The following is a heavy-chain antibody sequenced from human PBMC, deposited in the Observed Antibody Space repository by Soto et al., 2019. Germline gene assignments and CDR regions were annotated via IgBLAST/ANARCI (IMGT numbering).Heavy chain of an antibody. CDR3: ARDNDILTGTPLF. V-gene: IGHV1-18*04. Sequence: ASVKVSCKTSGYTFTMYGISWVRQAPGQGLEWMGWISANNDNTNYAQKFQGRVTMTTDRSTTTVSMELRSLRSDDTAVYYCARDNDILTGTPLFWGQGTLVTVS. D-gene: IGHD3-9*01. J-gene: IGHJ4*02. CDR2: ISANNDNT. CDR1: GYTFTMYG.